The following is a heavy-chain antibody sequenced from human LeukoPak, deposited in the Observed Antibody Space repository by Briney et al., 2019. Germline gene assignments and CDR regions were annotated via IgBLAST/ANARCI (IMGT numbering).Heavy chain of an antibody. CDR2: IKENGTET. CDR3: AKEGRSLQTY. J-gene: IGHJ4*02. D-gene: IGHD5-24*01. Sequence: GGSLRLSCAASGFMFSSNWMSWVRLAPGKGLEWVVNIKENGTETYYVDSVKGRFTISRDNAKNPLYLQMNSLRVEDTAVYYCAKEGRSLQTYWGQGTLVTVSS. CDR1: GFMFSSNW. V-gene: IGHV3-7*03.